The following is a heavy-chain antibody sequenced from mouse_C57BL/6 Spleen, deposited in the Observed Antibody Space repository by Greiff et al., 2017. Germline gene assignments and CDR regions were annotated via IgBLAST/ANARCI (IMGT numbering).Heavy chain of an antibody. CDR2: IYPRSGDT. D-gene: IGHD2-13*01. Sequence: VQLQQSGAELVKPGASVKLSCKASGYTFTSSWMHWVKQRPGQGLEWIGRIYPRSGDTNYNGKFKGKATLTADKSSSTAYMQLSSLTSEDSAVYVCARWDAFVYYGDDYWGQGTTVTVSS. V-gene: IGHV1-82*01. J-gene: IGHJ2*01. CDR3: ARWDAFVYYGDDY. CDR1: GYTFTSSW.